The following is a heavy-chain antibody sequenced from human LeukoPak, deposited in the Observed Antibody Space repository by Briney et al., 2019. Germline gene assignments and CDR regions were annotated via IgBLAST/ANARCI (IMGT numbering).Heavy chain of an antibody. J-gene: IGHJ2*01. CDR2: ISYDGSNK. Sequence: TGGSLRHSCAASGFTFSSYAMHWVRQAPGKGLEWVAVISYDGSNKYYADSVKGRFTISRDNSKNTLYLQMNSLRAEDTAVYYCASGPDLWGRGTLVTVSS. CDR1: GFTFSSYA. CDR3: ASGPDL. V-gene: IGHV3-30*04.